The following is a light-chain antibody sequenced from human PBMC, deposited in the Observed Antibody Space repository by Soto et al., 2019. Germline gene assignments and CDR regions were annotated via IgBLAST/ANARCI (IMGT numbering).Light chain of an antibody. J-gene: IGKJ1*01. CDR1: QSFNSIY. CDR3: QQYDSWT. V-gene: IGKV3-20*01. CDR2: GAS. Sequence: EIVLTQSPGTLSLSPGERATLSCRASQSFNSIYLAWYQQKPGQAPRLLIYGASSRATGIPDGFSGSGSGTDFTLTISRLEPEDFAVYYCQQYDSWTFGQGTKVDIK.